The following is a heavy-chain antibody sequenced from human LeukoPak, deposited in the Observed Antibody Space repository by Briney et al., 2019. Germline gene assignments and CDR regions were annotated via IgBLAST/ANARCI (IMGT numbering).Heavy chain of an antibody. CDR2: ISGSGGST. D-gene: IGHD4-17*01. J-gene: IGHJ4*02. CDR1: GFTFSSYA. V-gene: IGHV3-23*01. Sequence: PGGSLRLSCAASGFTFSSYAMSWVRQAPGKGLEWVSAISGSGGSTYYANSVKGRFTISRDNSMHTLYLQMNSLRAEDTAVYYCAKHVNTYYGDYTFFDYWGQGTLVTVSS. CDR3: AKHVNTYYGDYTFFDY.